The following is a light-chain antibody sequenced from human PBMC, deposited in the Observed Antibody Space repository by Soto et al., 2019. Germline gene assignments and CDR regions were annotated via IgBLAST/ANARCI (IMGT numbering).Light chain of an antibody. Sequence: EIVMTQSPATLSVSPGERATLSCRASQSVSSNLAWYQQKPGQAPRLLIYGASIRATGIPARFSGGGSGTEFTLTISSLQSEDFAVYYCQQYNNWPPLTFGGGTKV. CDR1: QSVSSN. CDR2: GAS. CDR3: QQYNNWPPLT. J-gene: IGKJ4*01. V-gene: IGKV3D-15*01.